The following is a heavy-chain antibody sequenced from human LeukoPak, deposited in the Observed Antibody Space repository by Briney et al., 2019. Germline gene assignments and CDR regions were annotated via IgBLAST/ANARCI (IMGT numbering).Heavy chain of an antibody. V-gene: IGHV1-3*01. CDR3: ARSQGDVPAAKYYYYYGMDV. Sequence: ASVKVSCKASGYTFTSYAMHWVRQAPGQRLEWMGWINAGNGNTKYSQKFQGRVTITRDTSASTAYMELSSLRSEDTAVYYCARSQGDVPAAKYYYYYGMDVWGKETTVTVSS. CDR1: GYTFTSYA. J-gene: IGHJ6*04. CDR2: INAGNGNT. D-gene: IGHD2-2*01.